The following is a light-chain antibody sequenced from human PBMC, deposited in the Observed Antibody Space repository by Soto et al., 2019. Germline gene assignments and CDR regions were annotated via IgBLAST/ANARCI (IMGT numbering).Light chain of an antibody. Sequence: EIVFTQSPCTLSLSPGERATLSCRASQSFSSTYLAWYQQRPGQAPRLLMYGATSRATGTPDRFSGSASGTEFTLTVSRLEPEDFAVYYCQQYGGSPRTFGQGTKVDIK. J-gene: IGKJ1*01. CDR1: QSFSSTY. CDR3: QQYGGSPRT. V-gene: IGKV3-20*01. CDR2: GAT.